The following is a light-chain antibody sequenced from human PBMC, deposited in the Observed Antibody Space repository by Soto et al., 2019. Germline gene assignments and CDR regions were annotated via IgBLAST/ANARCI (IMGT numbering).Light chain of an antibody. V-gene: IGKV1-9*01. J-gene: IGKJ1*01. CDR2: AAS. CDR3: QQLNTYPWT. CDR1: QDISSY. Sequence: SQLTQSPSSLSASVGDRVTIACRASQDISSYLAWYQQEPGKAPKLLIYAASTLQSGVPSRFSGSGSGTDFTLTISTLQPGDFATYYCQQLNTYPWTFGQGTKVDIK.